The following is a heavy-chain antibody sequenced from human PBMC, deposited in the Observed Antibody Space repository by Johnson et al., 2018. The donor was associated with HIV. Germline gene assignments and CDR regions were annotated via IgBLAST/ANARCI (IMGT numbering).Heavy chain of an antibody. CDR2: LSSDGSSE. CDR3: AKGPILEWLSGDGFDM. V-gene: IGHV3-30*06. CDR1: GFTFNPYG. J-gene: IGHJ3*02. D-gene: IGHD3-3*01. Sequence: QVQLVESGGGVVQPGRSLRLSCAASGFTFNPYGIHWVRQAPGKGLDWVAVLSSDGSSEYYADSVKGRFTISRDNSKNTLYLQMNSLRAEATAVYYCAKGPILEWLSGDGFDMWGQGTMVTVYS.